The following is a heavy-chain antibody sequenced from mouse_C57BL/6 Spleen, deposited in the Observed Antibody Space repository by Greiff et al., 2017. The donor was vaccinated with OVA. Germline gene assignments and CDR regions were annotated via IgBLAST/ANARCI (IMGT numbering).Heavy chain of an antibody. D-gene: IGHD1-1*02. J-gene: IGHJ3*01. CDR1: GYTFTDYN. CDR3: ARRWEGFAY. V-gene: IGHV1-18*01. Sequence: EVKLQQSGPELVKPGASVKIPCKASGYTFTDYNMDWVKQSHGKSLEWIGDINPNHGGTIYNQKFKGKATLTVDKSSSTAYMELRSLTSEDTAVYYCARRWEGFAYWCQGTLVTVSA. CDR2: INPNHGGT.